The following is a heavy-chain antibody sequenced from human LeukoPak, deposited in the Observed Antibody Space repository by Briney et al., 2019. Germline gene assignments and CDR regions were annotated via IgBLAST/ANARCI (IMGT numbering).Heavy chain of an antibody. CDR2: ISYDGYDK. CDR1: GFTFNDYA. CDR3: ARDFFPIVDSTWYEIGY. Sequence: TGGSLRLSCAASGFTFNDYAMYWVRQTPCKGLEWVALISYDGYDKSYADSVRGRFTISRDNSKNTLYLQMDSLRSEDTAVYYCARDFFPIVDSTWYEIGYWGQGTLVTVSS. V-gene: IGHV3-30-3*01. J-gene: IGHJ4*02. D-gene: IGHD6-13*01.